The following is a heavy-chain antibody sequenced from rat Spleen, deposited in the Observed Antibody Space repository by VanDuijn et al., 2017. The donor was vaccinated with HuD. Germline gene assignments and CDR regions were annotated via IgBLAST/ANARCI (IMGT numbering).Heavy chain of an antibody. Sequence: QVQLKESGPGLVQPSQTLSLTCTVSGFSLSNYGVIWVRQPPGKGLDWMGVIWGDGISNYNSALKSRLSISRDTSTSQVFLKMNSLQTEDTATYYCARADIGAIYTDGIWGQGVMVTVSS. D-gene: IGHD1-2*01. CDR1: GFSLSNYG. J-gene: IGHJ2*01. CDR3: ARADIGAIYTDGI. CDR2: IWGDGIS. V-gene: IGHV2-13*01.